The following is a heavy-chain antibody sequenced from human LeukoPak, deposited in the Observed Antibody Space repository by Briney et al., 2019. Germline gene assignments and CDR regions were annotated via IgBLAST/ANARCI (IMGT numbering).Heavy chain of an antibody. CDR2: IYYSGST. CDR3: ARHDYYDSSGHDAFDI. J-gene: IGHJ3*02. CDR1: GGSISIYY. Sequence: SETLSLTCTVSGGSISIYYWSWIRQPPGKGLEWIGYIYYSGSTNYNPSLKSRVTISVDTSKNQFSLKLSSVTAADTAVYYCARHDYYDSSGHDAFDIWGQGTMVTVSS. D-gene: IGHD3-22*01. V-gene: IGHV4-59*08.